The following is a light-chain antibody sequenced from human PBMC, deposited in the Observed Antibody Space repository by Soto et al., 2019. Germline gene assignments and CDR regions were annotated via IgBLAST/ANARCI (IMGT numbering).Light chain of an antibody. Sequence: SYELTQSPSVSVSPGQTASVTCSGNKLGNKYVSWYQQQPGQSPVVVIHQDAKRPSGIPERFSGSNSGNTATLTISGTQALDEADYYCATFDSNAVVFGGGTKLTVL. CDR3: ATFDSNAVV. CDR2: QDA. J-gene: IGLJ2*01. CDR1: KLGNKY. V-gene: IGLV3-1*01.